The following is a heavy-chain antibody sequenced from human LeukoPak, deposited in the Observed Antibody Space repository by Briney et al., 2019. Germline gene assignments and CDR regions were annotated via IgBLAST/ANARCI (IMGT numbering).Heavy chain of an antibody. J-gene: IGHJ6*03. CDR2: IYYSGGT. Sequence: SETLSLTCTVSGGSISSSSYYWGWIRQPPGKGLEWIGSIYYSGGTYYNPSLKSRVTISVDTSKNQFSLKLSSVTAADTAVYYCVKYYYDSSGYSNYYMDVWGKGTTVTVSS. D-gene: IGHD3-22*01. CDR3: VKYYYDSSGYSNYYMDV. V-gene: IGHV4-39*07. CDR1: GGSISSSSYY.